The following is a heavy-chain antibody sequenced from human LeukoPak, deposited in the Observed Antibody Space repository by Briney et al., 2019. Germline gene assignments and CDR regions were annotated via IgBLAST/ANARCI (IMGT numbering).Heavy chain of an antibody. Sequence: ASVKVSCKASGYTFTSYDINWVRQATGQGLEWMGWMNPNSGNTGYAQKFQGRVTITRNTSISTAYMELSSLRSEDTAVYYCARALYGSGRRDYYYYMDVWGKGTTVTVSS. J-gene: IGHJ6*03. V-gene: IGHV1-8*03. CDR3: ARALYGSGRRDYYYYMDV. D-gene: IGHD3-10*01. CDR2: MNPNSGNT. CDR1: GYTFTSYD.